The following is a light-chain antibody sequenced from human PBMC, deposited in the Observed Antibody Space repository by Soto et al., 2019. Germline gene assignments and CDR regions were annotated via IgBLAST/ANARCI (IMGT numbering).Light chain of an antibody. CDR1: QSVGDY. V-gene: IGKV3-11*01. J-gene: IGKJ1*01. CDR3: HHYAST. Sequence: EIVLTQSPATLSLSPGERATLSCRASQSVGDYLGWYQQKPGQAPRLLIYDASQRATGVPARFSASGSGTDFTLTISSLEPEDFAVYFCHHYASTFGQGTKVEIK. CDR2: DAS.